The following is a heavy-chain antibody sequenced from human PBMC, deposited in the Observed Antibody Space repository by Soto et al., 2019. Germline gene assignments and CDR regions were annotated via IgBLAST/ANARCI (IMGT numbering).Heavy chain of an antibody. CDR3: ARDGGRQTVAFDY. D-gene: IGHD1-26*01. CDR2: IIPIFGTA. V-gene: IGHV1-69*01. Sequence: QVQLVQSGAEVKKPGSSVKVSCKASGGTFSSYSINWVRQAPGQVLEWMGEIIPIFGTANYAQKFQGRVTLTADEYTRTAYMELRRLRSEEKSGYYCARDGGRQTVAFDYWGQGTRVTVPS. CDR1: GGTFSSYS. J-gene: IGHJ4*02.